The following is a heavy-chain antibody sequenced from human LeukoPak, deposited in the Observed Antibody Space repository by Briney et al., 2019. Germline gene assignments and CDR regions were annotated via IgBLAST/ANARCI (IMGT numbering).Heavy chain of an antibody. D-gene: IGHD6-13*01. CDR1: GFTFDDYG. J-gene: IGHJ4*02. CDR3: ARDDSSIWWGYFDY. V-gene: IGHV3-20*04. CDR2: INWNGGST. Sequence: GGSLRLSCAASGFTFDDYGMSWVRQAPGKGLEWVSGINWNGGSTGYADSVKGRFTISRDNAKNSLYLQMNSLRAEDTALYYCARDDSSIWWGYFDYWGQGTLVTVSS.